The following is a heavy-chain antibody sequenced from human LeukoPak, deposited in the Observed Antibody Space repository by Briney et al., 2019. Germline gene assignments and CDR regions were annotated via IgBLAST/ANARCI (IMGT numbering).Heavy chain of an antibody. D-gene: IGHD3-22*01. CDR3: AREGPDSSGYYSDH. CDR1: GFTFSSYW. Sequence: PGGSLRLSCAASGFTFSSYWMHWVRQAPGKGLMWVSRINSDGSSTAYADSVKGRFTISRDNAKNTLYLHMNSLRDEDTAVYYCAREGPDSSGYYSDHWGQGTLVTVYS. V-gene: IGHV3-74*01. J-gene: IGHJ5*02. CDR2: INSDGSST.